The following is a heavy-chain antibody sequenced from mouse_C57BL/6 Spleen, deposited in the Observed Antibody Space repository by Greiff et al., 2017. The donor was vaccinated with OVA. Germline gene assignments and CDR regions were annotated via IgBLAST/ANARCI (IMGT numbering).Heavy chain of an antibody. J-gene: IGHJ1*03. CDR2: IDPSDSYT. Sequence: QVQLQQPGAELVRPGTSVKLSCKASGYTFTSYWMHWVKQRPGQGLEWIGVIDPSDSYTNYNQKFKGKATLTVDTSSSTAYMQLSSLTSEDSAVYYCARVEDGSSVYDVGGTGATVTVDS. CDR1: GYTFTSYW. D-gene: IGHD1-1*01. V-gene: IGHV1-59*01. CDR3: ARVEDGSSVYDV.